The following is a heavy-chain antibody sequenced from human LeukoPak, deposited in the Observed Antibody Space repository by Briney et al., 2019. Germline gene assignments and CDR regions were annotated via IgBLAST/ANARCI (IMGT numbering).Heavy chain of an antibody. V-gene: IGHV1-18*01. CDR3: ASYGDEPLSFDY. J-gene: IGHJ4*02. CDR2: ISAYNGNT. CDR1: GYTFTSYG. D-gene: IGHD4-17*01. Sequence: GASVNVSCKSSGYTFTSYGISWVRQAPGQGLEWMGWISAYNGNTNYAQKLQGRVTMTTDTSTSTAYMELRSLRSDDTAVYYCASYGDEPLSFDYWGQGTLVTVSS.